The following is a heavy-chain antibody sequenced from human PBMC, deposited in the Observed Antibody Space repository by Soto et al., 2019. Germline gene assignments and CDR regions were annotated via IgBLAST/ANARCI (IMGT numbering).Heavy chain of an antibody. CDR2: IIPIFGTA. Sequence: QVHLVQSGAEVKKTGSSVKVSCKASGGTFSSYAISWVRQAPGQGLEWLGGIIPIFGTANYAQKFQGRVKSTADESTSTAYLELSSLRSEDTAVYYCARAGTQLVPYYYYGMDVWGQGTTVTVSS. CDR3: ARAGTQLVPYYYYGMDV. V-gene: IGHV1-69*01. J-gene: IGHJ6*02. CDR1: GGTFSSYA. D-gene: IGHD6-13*01.